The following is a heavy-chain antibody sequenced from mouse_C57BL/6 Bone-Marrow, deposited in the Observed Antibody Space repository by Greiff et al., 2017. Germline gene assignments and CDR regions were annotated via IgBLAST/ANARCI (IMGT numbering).Heavy chain of an antibody. CDR2: IYPGSGST. CDR1: GYTFTSYW. V-gene: IGHV1-55*01. CDR3: ARPYYSNYWYFDV. J-gene: IGHJ1*03. D-gene: IGHD2-5*01. Sequence: QVQLQQPGAELVQPGASVKMSCKASGYTFTSYWITWVQQSPGQGLEWIGDIYPGSGSTNYNEKFKSKATLTVDTSASTAYMQLSSLTSDDYAVYYCARPYYSNYWYFDVWGTGTTVTVSS.